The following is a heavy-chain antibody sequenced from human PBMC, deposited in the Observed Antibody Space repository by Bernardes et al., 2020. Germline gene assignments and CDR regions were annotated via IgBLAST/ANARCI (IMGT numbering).Heavy chain of an antibody. CDR3: AKDGSVGYSYYYYYGMDV. D-gene: IGHD2-2*02. CDR1: GFTFDDYT. CDR2: ISWDGGST. V-gene: IGHV3-43*01. Sequence: GSLRLSCAASGFTFDDYTMHWVRQAPGKGLEWVSLISWDGGSTYYADSVKGRFTISRDNSKNSLYLQMNSLRTEDTALYYCAKDGSVGYSYYYYYGMDVWGQGTTVTVSS. J-gene: IGHJ6*02.